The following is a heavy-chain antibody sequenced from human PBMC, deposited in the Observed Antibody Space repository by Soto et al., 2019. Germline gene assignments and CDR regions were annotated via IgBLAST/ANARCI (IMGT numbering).Heavy chain of an antibody. Sequence: PGGSLRLSFAASGFTFSSYSMNWVRQAPGKGLEWVSYNSSSSSTTYYADSVKGRFTISRDNSKNTLYLQMHSLRAEDTAVYYCVKWWGDIVVVVAAIGRFDPWGQGTLVTVSS. CDR1: GFTFSSYS. CDR2: NSSSSSTT. V-gene: IGHV3-48*01. D-gene: IGHD2-15*01. J-gene: IGHJ5*02. CDR3: VKWWGDIVVVVAAIGRFDP.